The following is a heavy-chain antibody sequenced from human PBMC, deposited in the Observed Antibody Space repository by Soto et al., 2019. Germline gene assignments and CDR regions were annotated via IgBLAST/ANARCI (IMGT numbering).Heavy chain of an antibody. V-gene: IGHV1-18*01. CDR1: GYTFTNYD. CDR2: ISVYNGHT. D-gene: IGHD2-21*01. Sequence: QVQLVQSGAEVEKPGASVKVSCKTSGYTFTNYDIAWLRQAPGQGLGWMGWISVYNGHTNYAQNLQGRIIITTDTSTSTAYMDLMSLRTDDTAVYFCARGDAVVVPARFDPWGQGTLVTVSS. CDR3: ARGDAVVVPARFDP. J-gene: IGHJ5*02.